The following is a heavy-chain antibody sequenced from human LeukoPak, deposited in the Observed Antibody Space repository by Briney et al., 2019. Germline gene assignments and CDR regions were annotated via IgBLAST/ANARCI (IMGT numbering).Heavy chain of an antibody. CDR3: ARPTRGVRAANFDY. Sequence: GASVKVSCKASGYTFTGYDMHWVRQAPGQGLEWMGWINPNSSGTNYAQTFQGRVTMTRDTSISTAYMEVSRLRSDDTAVYYCARPTRGVRAANFDYWGKGTLVTVSS. CDR1: GYTFTGYD. J-gene: IGHJ4*02. V-gene: IGHV1-2*02. D-gene: IGHD3-10*01. CDR2: INPNSSGT.